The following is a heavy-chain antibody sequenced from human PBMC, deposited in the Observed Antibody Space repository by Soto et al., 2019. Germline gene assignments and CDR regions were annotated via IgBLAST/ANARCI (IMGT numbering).Heavy chain of an antibody. CDR2: IYHSGST. J-gene: IGHJ6*02. D-gene: IGHD2-2*01. Sequence: SETLSLTCAVSGGSISSSNWWSWVRQPPGKGLEWIGEIYHSGSTNYNPSLKSRVTISVDKSKNQFSLKLSSVTAADTAVYYCARDPFVVLPAASYYYYYGMDVWGQGTTVTVSS. V-gene: IGHV4-4*02. CDR3: ARDPFVVLPAASYYYYYGMDV. CDR1: GGSISSSNW.